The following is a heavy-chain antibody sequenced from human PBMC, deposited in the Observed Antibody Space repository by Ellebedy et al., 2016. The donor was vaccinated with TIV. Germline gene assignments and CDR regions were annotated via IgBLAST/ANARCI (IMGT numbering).Heavy chain of an antibody. CDR3: ARRGPVDH. J-gene: IGHJ4*02. D-gene: IGHD3-10*01. CDR1: GFTFSSYA. CDR2: ISGSGDST. Sequence: GESLKISXAASGFTFSSYAMSWVRQAPGKGLEWVSAISGSGDSTYYADSVKGRFTVSRDNSKSTVFLQMNSLRAEDTAVYYCARRGPVDHWGQGTLVSVSS. V-gene: IGHV3-23*01.